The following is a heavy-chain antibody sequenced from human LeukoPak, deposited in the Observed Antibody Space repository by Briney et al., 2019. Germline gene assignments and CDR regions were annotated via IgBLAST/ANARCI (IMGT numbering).Heavy chain of an antibody. CDR2: IYYSGST. V-gene: IGHV4-39*01. D-gene: IGHD4-11*01. J-gene: IGHJ5*02. Sequence: PSETLSLTCTVSGGSISSSSYYWGWIRQPPGKGLEGIGSIYYSGSTYYNPSLKSRVTISVDTSKNQFSLELSSVTAADTAVYYCARHDYSNYANWFDPWGQGTLVTVSS. CDR3: ARHDYSNYANWFDP. CDR1: GGSISSSSYY.